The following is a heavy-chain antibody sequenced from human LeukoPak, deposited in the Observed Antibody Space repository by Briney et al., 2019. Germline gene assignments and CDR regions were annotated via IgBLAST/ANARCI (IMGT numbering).Heavy chain of an antibody. Sequence: SETLSLTCAVYGGSFSGYYWSWIRQPPGKGLEWIGEINHSGSTNYNPSLKSRVTISVDTSKNQFSLKLSSVTAADTAVYYCARHVRSGYDLENFDFWGQGTLVTVSS. J-gene: IGHJ4*02. CDR2: INHSGST. CDR1: GGSFSGYY. D-gene: IGHD5-12*01. CDR3: ARHVRSGYDLENFDF. V-gene: IGHV4-34*01.